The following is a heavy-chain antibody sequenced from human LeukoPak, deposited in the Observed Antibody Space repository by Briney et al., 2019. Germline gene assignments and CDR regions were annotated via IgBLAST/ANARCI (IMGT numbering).Heavy chain of an antibody. J-gene: IGHJ4*02. V-gene: IGHV1-18*01. Sequence: ASVKVSCKASGYTFTNYGITWVRQAPGQGLEWMGWISGYNGHTKYAQKFQGRVTMTTDTSTSTAYMELRSLRSDDTAVYYCARERYDYVWGSYREIDYWGQGTLVTVSS. CDR1: GYTFTNYG. D-gene: IGHD3-16*02. CDR3: ARERYDYVWGSYREIDY. CDR2: ISGYNGHT.